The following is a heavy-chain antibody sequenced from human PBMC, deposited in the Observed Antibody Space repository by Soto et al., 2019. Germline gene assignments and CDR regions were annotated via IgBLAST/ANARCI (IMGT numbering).Heavy chain of an antibody. J-gene: IGHJ1*01. CDR3: ARHGSF. V-gene: IGHV4-39*01. CDR2: IYYSGET. Sequence: SETLSLTCIVSGVSISGTSYYWGWIRQTPAKGLEWIGTIYYSGETFYNPSLKSRVTISIDTSKNHFSLNLTSVTAADTAIYYCARHGSFWGQGALVTVSS. CDR1: GVSISGTSYY. D-gene: IGHD3-16*02.